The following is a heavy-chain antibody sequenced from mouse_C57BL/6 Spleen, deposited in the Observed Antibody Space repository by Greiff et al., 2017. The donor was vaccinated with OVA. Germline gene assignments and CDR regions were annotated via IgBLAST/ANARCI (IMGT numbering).Heavy chain of an antibody. J-gene: IGHJ1*03. D-gene: IGHD1-1*01. CDR3: ARDYGSSYRYFDV. V-gene: IGHV1-80*01. CDR2: IYPGDGDT. Sequence: LQESGASVKISCKASGYAFSSYWMNWVKQRPGKGLEWIGQIYPGDGDTNYNGKFKGKATLTADKSSSTAYMQLSSLTSEDSAVYFCARDYGSSYRYFDVWGTGTTVTVSS. CDR1: GYAFSSYW.